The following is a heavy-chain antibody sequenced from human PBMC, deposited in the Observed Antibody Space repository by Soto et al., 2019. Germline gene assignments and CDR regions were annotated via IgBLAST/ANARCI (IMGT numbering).Heavy chain of an antibody. J-gene: IGHJ4*02. V-gene: IGHV3-30*18. CDR3: AKSSRGYRYGYVSTFADY. CDR1: GFTFSSYG. Sequence: GGSLRLSCAASGFTFSSYGMHWVRQAPGKGLEWVAVISYDGSNKYYADSVKGRFTISRDNSKNTLYLQMNSLRAEDTAVYDCAKSSRGYRYGYVSTFADYWGQGTLVTVSS. D-gene: IGHD5-18*01. CDR2: ISYDGSNK.